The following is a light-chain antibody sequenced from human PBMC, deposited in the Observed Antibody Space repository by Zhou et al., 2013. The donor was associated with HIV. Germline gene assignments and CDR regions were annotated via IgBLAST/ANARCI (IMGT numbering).Light chain of an antibody. CDR1: QSVSSSY. CDR2: GAS. V-gene: IGKV3-20*01. CDR3: QQYGSSPAT. J-gene: IGKJ1*01. Sequence: EIVLTQSPGTLSLSPGERATLSCRASQSVSSSYLAWYQQKPGQAPRLLIYGASSRATGIPDRFSGSGSGTDFTLTISRLEPEDFAMYYCQQYGSSPATFGLGTKV.